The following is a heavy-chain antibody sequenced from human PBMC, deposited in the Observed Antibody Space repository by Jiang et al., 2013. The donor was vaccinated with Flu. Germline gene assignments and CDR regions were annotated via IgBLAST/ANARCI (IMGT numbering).Heavy chain of an antibody. D-gene: IGHD6-13*01. CDR3: ARARAPEIAANYFDY. Sequence: LLKPSETLSLTCTVSSGSITSYYWNWIRQPPGKGLEWIGYVFYSGDTNYNPSLKSRLTISVDTSKNQFSLRLSSVTAADTAVYYCARARAPEIAANYFDY. CDR2: VFYSGDT. V-gene: IGHV4-59*01. J-gene: IGHJ4*01. CDR1: SGSITSYY.